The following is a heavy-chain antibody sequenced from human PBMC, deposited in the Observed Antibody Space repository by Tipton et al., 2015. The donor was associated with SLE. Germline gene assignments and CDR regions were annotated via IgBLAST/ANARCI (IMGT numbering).Heavy chain of an antibody. Sequence: TLSLTCTVSGGSISSHYWSWIRQPPGKGLEWIGYVNYNGRTNYNPSLKSRVTISVDKSKNQFSLKLSSVTAADTAVYYCARDLVRGVSGGYWGQGTLVTVSS. V-gene: IGHV4-59*11. CDR2: VNYNGRT. J-gene: IGHJ4*02. D-gene: IGHD3-10*01. CDR1: GGSISSHY. CDR3: ARDLVRGVSGGY.